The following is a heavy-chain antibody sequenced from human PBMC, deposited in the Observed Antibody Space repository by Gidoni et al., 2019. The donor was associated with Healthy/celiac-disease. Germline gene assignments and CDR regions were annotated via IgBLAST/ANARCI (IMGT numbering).Heavy chain of an antibody. J-gene: IGHJ4*02. V-gene: IGHV3-23*01. CDR1: GFTFSSYA. CDR2: ISGIGGST. CDR3: AKRPYYYDSSGYYRKRNDY. D-gene: IGHD3-22*01. Sequence: EVQLLESGGGLVQPGGSLRISCAASGFTFSSYAMSWVRQAPGKGLGWFSVISGIGGSTYYADSVKGRFTISRDNSKNTLYLQMNSLRAEDTAVYYCAKRPYYYDSSGYYRKRNDYWGQGTLVTVSS.